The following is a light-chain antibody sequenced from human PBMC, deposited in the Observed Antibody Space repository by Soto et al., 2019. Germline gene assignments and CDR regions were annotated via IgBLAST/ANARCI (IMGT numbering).Light chain of an antibody. J-gene: IGLJ2*01. V-gene: IGLV3-1*01. CDR3: QAWDSSIVV. CDR1: KLGDKY. Sequence: SYELTQPPSVSVSPGQTASITCSGDKLGDKYACWYQQKPGQSPVLVIYQDSKRPSGIPERFSGSNSGNTATLTISGTQAMDGADYYCQAWDSSIVVFGGGTKVTVL. CDR2: QDS.